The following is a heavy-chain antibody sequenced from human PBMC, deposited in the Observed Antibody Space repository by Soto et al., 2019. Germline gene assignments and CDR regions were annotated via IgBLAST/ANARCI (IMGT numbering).Heavy chain of an antibody. CDR3: ARRWGYSFDY. J-gene: IGHJ4*02. Sequence: PSETLSLTCTVSGCSISSSSYYWGWIRQPPGKGLEWIGSIYYSGSTYYNPSLKSRVTISVDTSKNQFSLKLSSVTAADTAVYYCARRWGYSFDYWGQGTLVTVSS. CDR2: IYYSGST. CDR1: GCSISSSSYY. D-gene: IGHD7-27*01. V-gene: IGHV4-39*01.